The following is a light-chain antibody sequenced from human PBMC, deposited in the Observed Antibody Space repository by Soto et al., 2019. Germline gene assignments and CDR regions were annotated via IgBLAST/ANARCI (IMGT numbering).Light chain of an antibody. CDR3: QEYEKLFS. CDR2: DAS. V-gene: IGKV1-33*01. CDR1: QDINNY. J-gene: IGKJ3*01. Sequence: DIQMTQSPSSLSASVGDRVTITCQASQDINNYLNWYQQKPGKAPKLLIYDASNLEAGVPSRFSGSGSVTHFTLTNSSLQPEDISTYYCQEYEKLFSFGPGTKVDFK.